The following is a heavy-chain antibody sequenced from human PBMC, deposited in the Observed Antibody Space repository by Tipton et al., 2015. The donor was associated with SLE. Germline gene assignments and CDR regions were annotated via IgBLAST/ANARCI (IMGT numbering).Heavy chain of an antibody. CDR1: GGSISSSSYF. V-gene: IGHV4-61*02. D-gene: IGHD2/OR15-2a*01. J-gene: IGHJ5*01. CDR2: MFSSGDT. CDR3: ARGVIFKGFDS. Sequence: TLSLTCTVSGGSISSSSYFWTWIRQPAGKGLEWIGRMFSSGDTNYNPSLKSRLTMSVDTSKNQFSLTVNSVTAADTAVYYCARGVIFKGFDSWGQGTLVTVSS.